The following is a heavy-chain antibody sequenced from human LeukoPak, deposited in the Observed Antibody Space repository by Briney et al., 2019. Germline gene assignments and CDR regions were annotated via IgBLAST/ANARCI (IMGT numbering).Heavy chain of an antibody. D-gene: IGHD3-10*01. J-gene: IGHJ4*02. V-gene: IGHV3-53*01. Sequence: GGSLRLSCAASGFTVSSNYMSWVRQAPGKGLEWVSVIYSGGSTYYADSVKGRFTISRDNSKNTLYLQMNSLRAEDTAVYYCAKEIRGVRYYFDYWGQGTLVTVSS. CDR2: IYSGGST. CDR3: AKEIRGVRYYFDY. CDR1: GFTVSSNY.